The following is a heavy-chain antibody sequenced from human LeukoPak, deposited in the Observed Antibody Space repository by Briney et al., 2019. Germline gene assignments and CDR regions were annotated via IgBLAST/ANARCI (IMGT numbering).Heavy chain of an antibody. CDR1: GGSISSYY. J-gene: IGHJ4*02. V-gene: IGHV4-59*12. CDR3: AREYNSSRYFDS. D-gene: IGHD6-13*01. Sequence: SETLSLTCTVSGGSISSYYRSWIRQPPGKGLEWIGYIYSSGSTNYNPSLKSRLTMSIVTSKSQFSLNLTSVTAADTAVYYCAREYNSSRYFDSWGQGTLVTVSS. CDR2: IYSSGST.